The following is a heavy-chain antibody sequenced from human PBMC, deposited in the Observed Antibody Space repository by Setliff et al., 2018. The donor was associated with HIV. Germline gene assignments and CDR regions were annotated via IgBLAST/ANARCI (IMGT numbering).Heavy chain of an antibody. D-gene: IGHD1-26*01. CDR2: ISSYNGNT. V-gene: IGHV1-18*01. Sequence: ASVKVSCKASGYTFTNYGISWVRQAPGQGLEWMGWISSYNGNTNYAQNFQGRVTMTTDTFTDTAYMELRSLRSDGTAVYYCAMSGERELNFDYWGQGTLVTVSS. CDR1: GYTFTNYG. CDR3: AMSGERELNFDY. J-gene: IGHJ4*02.